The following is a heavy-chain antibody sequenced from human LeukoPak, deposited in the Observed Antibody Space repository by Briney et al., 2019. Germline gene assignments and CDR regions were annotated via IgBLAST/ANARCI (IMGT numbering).Heavy chain of an antibody. CDR3: VRDRGGKVDTGAVEY. D-gene: IGHD5-18*01. V-gene: IGHV3-9*01. J-gene: IGHJ4*02. CDR1: KFTFRYYA. CDR2: INGDGGGV. Sequence: GGSLRLSCVGSKFTFRYYAMHRVRQAPGRGLEWVAGINGDGGGVAYADSVVGRFTISRDYAETSLYLQMNSLRPEDTALYYCVRDRGGKVDTGAVEYWGQGTQVAVSS.